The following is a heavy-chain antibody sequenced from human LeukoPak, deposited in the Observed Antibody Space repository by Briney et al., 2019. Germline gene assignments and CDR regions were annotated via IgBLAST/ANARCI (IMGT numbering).Heavy chain of an antibody. J-gene: IGHJ3*02. CDR3: AREHNDYDAFDI. CDR2: IYYSGST. D-gene: IGHD4-17*01. Sequence: SETLSLTCTVSGGSISSYYWSWIRQPPGKGLEWIGYIYYSGSTNYNPSLKSRVTISVDTSKNQFSLKLSSVTAADTAVYYCAREHNDYDAFDIWGQGTMVTVSS. CDR1: GGSISSYY. V-gene: IGHV4-59*01.